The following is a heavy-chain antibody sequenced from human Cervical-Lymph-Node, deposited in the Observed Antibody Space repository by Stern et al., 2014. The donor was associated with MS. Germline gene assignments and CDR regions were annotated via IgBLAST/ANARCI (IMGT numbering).Heavy chain of an antibody. CDR1: GFTFSNYC. J-gene: IGHJ4*02. D-gene: IGHD1-1*01. CDR3: AKKSVGTTGTTTAFDY. V-gene: IGHV3-30*18. CDR2: LSYDADVK. Sequence: VQLVESGGGVVQPGTSLRLSCAVSGFTFSNYCMHWVRQAPATGLGWVAVLSYDADVKFYADSVKGRFTISRDTPKNTMYLQLNSLKVEDTAVYFCAKKSVGTTGTTTAFDYWGQGTLVTVSS.